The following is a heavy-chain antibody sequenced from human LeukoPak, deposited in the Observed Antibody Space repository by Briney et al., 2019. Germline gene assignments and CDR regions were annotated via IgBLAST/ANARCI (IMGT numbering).Heavy chain of an antibody. Sequence: GASVKVSCKASGGTFSSYAISWVRQAPGQGLEWMGGIIPIFGTANYAQKLQGRVTMTTDTSTSTAYMELRSLRSDDTAVYYCARDFRGRDGSYLFDYWGQGTLVTVSS. J-gene: IGHJ4*02. V-gene: IGHV1-69*05. D-gene: IGHD1-26*01. CDR2: IIPIFGTA. CDR1: GGTFSSYA. CDR3: ARDFRGRDGSYLFDY.